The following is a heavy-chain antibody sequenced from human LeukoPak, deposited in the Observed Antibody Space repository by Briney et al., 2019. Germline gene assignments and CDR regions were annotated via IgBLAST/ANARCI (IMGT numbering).Heavy chain of an antibody. J-gene: IGHJ5*02. CDR1: GFTFSSNA. Sequence: PGGSLRLSCAASGFTFSSNAMSWVRQAPGKGLEWVSGISVGGGPTFYADSVKGRFTISRDNSKNTLYLQMNSLRGEDTAVYYCAKTGSTVTTLNWFDPWGQGTLVTVSS. V-gene: IGHV3-23*01. D-gene: IGHD4-17*01. CDR2: ISVGGGPT. CDR3: AKTGSTVTTLNWFDP.